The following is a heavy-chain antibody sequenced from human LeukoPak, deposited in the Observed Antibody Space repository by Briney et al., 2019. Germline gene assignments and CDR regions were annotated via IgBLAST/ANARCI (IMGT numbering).Heavy chain of an antibody. J-gene: IGHJ6*03. CDR1: GGSISSGDYY. V-gene: IGHV4-30-4*01. CDR2: MYYSGST. D-gene: IGHD3-10*01. CDR3: ARRTVGALTYGSGSQKGHYYYYMDV. Sequence: PSQTLSLTCTVSGGSISSGDYYWSWIRQPPGKGLEWIAYMYYSGSTYYNPSLKSRVTISVDTSKNQFSLKLSSVTAADTAVYYCARRTVGALTYGSGSQKGHYYYYMDVWGKGTTVTVSS.